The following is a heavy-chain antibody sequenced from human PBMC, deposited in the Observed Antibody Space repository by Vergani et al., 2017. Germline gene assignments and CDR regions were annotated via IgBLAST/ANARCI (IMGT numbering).Heavy chain of an antibody. V-gene: IGHV3-48*04. CDR1: GFTFSSYS. Sequence: EVQLVESGGGLVQPGGSLRLSCAASGFTFSSYSMNWVRQAPGKGLEWVSYISSSSSTIYYADSVKGRFTISRDNAKNSLYLQMNSLRAEDTALYYCAKDYDSSGYYSTGDAFDIWGQGTMVTVSS. CDR3: AKDYDSSGYYSTGDAFDI. D-gene: IGHD3-22*01. J-gene: IGHJ3*02. CDR2: ISSSSSTI.